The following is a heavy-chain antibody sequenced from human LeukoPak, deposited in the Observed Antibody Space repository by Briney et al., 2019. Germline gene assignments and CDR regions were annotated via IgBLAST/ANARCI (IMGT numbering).Heavy chain of an antibody. D-gene: IGHD4-11*01. V-gene: IGHV3-21*01. CDR1: GFTFSTYS. CDR2: ISSNSSCI. Sequence: PGGSLRLSCAASGFTFSTYSMNWVRQAPGKGLEGVSFISSNSSCIYYADSVTGRFTISRDNAKNSLYLQMNSLRAEDTAVYYCARDLPPTMTTVTTVDYWGQGTLVTVSS. CDR3: ARDLPPTMTTVTTVDY. J-gene: IGHJ4*02.